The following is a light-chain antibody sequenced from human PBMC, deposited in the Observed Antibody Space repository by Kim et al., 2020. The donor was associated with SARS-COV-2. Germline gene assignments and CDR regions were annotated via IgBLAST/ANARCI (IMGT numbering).Light chain of an antibody. CDR3: AAWDNSLNGYYV. Sequence: RVTLSCSGSSSNIGSNYVNWYQQLPGTAPKLLIFRNNQRPSGVPDRFSGSKSGTSASLAISGLRSDDAADYYCAAWDNSLNGYYVFGTGTKVTVL. CDR2: RNN. J-gene: IGLJ1*01. V-gene: IGLV1-47*01. CDR1: SSNIGSNY.